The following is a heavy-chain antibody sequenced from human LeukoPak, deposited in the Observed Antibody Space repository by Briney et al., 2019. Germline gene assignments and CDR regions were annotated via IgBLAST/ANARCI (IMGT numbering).Heavy chain of an antibody. J-gene: IGHJ4*02. CDR2: LKQDAYQA. D-gene: IGHD6-19*01. CDR3: ARDRRSGLDH. CDR1: GFSFSSSW. Sequence: GGSLRLSCAASGFSFSSSWMAWVRQAPGQGLEWVANLKQDAYQAFYLESVKGRFTISRDNAKNSLYLYMNSLRVEDTAMYYCARDRRSGLDHWGQGALVTVSS. V-gene: IGHV3-7*03.